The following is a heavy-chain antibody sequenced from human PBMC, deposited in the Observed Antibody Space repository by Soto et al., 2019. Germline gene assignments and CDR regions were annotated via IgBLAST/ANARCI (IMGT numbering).Heavy chain of an antibody. CDR2: IIPMVTVT. D-gene: IGHD2-2*01. Sequence: QVHLIQSGAEVKKPGSSVKVSCKAAGGTFNTYTLIWVRQAPGHGLEWMGRIIPMVTVTNSAQKFQGRLTLDTDKSTGTAFMELTIPISDDTAVYYCSIGSWSAETFDVWGQGTMVTVSS. J-gene: IGHJ3*01. CDR1: GGTFNTYT. V-gene: IGHV1-69*02. CDR3: SIGSWSAETFDV.